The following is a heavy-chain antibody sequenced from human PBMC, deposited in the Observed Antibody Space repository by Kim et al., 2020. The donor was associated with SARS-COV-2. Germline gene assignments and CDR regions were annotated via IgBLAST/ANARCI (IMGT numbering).Heavy chain of an antibody. CDR3: ARDRRYCSGGSCYYFDY. CDR2: IKQDGSEK. D-gene: IGHD2-15*01. V-gene: IGHV3-7*01. J-gene: IGHJ4*02. CDR1: GFTFSSYW. Sequence: GGSLRLSCAASGFTFSSYWMSWVRQAPGKGLEWVANIKQDGSEKYYVDSVKGRFTISRDNAKNSLYLQMNSLRAEDTAVYYCARDRRYCSGGSCYYFDYWGQGTLVTVSS.